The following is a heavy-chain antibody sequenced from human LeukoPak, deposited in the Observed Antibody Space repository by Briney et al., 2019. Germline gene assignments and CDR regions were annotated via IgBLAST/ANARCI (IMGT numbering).Heavy chain of an antibody. Sequence: GGSLRLSCAASGFTFYDYAMHWVRHAPGKGLEWVSGISWNSGSIGYADSVKGRFTISRDNAKNSLYLQMNSLRAEDTALYYCAKERTMVRGVLDVWGQGTTVTVSS. V-gene: IGHV3-9*01. J-gene: IGHJ6*02. CDR3: AKERTMVRGVLDV. CDR1: GFTFYDYA. CDR2: ISWNSGSI. D-gene: IGHD3-10*01.